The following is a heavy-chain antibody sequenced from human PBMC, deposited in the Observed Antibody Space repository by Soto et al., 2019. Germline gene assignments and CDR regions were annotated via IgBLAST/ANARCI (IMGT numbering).Heavy chain of an antibody. J-gene: IGHJ3*02. V-gene: IGHV4-31*03. CDR2: IYYTGNA. Sequence: QVQLQESGPGLVKPSQSLSLSCTVSGGSISGADYYWSWIRQHPERGLEWIGYIYYTGNAYYSSALKSRVTISVDTSKNQFPLSLTSVTAADTAVYFCARVGIASSDAFDIWGQGTLVTVSS. CDR1: GGSISGADYY. D-gene: IGHD2-21*01. CDR3: ARVGIASSDAFDI.